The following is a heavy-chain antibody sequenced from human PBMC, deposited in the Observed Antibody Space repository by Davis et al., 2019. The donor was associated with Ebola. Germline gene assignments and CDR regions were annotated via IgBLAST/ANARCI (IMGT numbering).Heavy chain of an antibody. CDR2: IIHSGST. Sequence: PGGSLRLSCAVYGGSFSDYYWSWIRQPPGKGLEWIGEIIHSGSTNYNPSLKSRVTISVDTSKNQFSLKLSSVTAADTAVYYCARGKVERWFDPWGQGTLVTVSS. D-gene: IGHD1-26*01. J-gene: IGHJ5*02. V-gene: IGHV4-34*01. CDR3: ARGKVERWFDP. CDR1: GGSFSDYY.